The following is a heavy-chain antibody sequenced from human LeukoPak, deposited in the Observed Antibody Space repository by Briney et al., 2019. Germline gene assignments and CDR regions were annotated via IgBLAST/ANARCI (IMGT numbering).Heavy chain of an antibody. V-gene: IGHV1-69*13. CDR1: GGTFSSYA. CDR2: IIPIFGTA. D-gene: IGHD2-15*01. Sequence: GASVEVSCKASGGTFSSYAISWVRQAPGQGPEWMGGIIPIFGTANYAQKFQGRVTITADESTSTAYMELSSLRSEDTAVYYCARSLGYCSGGSCSSSGMDVWGQGTTVTVSS. J-gene: IGHJ6*02. CDR3: ARSLGYCSGGSCSSSGMDV.